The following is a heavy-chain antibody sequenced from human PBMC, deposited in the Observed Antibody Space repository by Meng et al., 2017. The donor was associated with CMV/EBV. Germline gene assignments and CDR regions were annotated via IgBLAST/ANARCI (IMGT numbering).Heavy chain of an antibody. CDR2: ISSSSSYI. J-gene: IGHJ6*02. Sequence: GESLKISCAASGFTFSSYSMNWVRQAPGKGLEWVSSISSSSSYIYYADSVKGRFTIPRDNAKNSLYLQMNSLRAEDTAVYYCARYLSIAAQFPREGMDVWGQGTTVTVSS. V-gene: IGHV3-21*01. D-gene: IGHD6-13*01. CDR1: GFTFSSYS. CDR3: ARYLSIAAQFPREGMDV.